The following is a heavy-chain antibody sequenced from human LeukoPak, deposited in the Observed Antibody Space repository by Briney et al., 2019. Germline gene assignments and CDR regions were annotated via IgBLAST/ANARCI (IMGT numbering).Heavy chain of an antibody. CDR3: ARDGAYSGRSIDH. Sequence: QTLSLTCAISGDSVSSNSAAWNWIRQSPSRGLEWLGRTCYRSKWYSSYALSVKSRITINPDTSKNQFSLQLNSVTPDDTAVYYCARDGAYSGRSIDHWGQGTLVTVSS. J-gene: IGHJ4*02. CDR1: GDSVSSNSAA. D-gene: IGHD1-26*01. V-gene: IGHV6-1*01. CDR2: TCYRSKWYS.